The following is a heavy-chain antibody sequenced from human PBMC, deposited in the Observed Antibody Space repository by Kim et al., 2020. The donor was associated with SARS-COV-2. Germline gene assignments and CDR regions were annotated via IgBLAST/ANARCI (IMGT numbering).Heavy chain of an antibody. V-gene: IGHV3-23*01. J-gene: IGHJ4*02. D-gene: IGHD6-13*01. CDR2: ISGSGGST. CDR3: AKGQVMRGSSWPLYYFDY. CDR1: GFTFSSYA. Sequence: GGSLRLSCAASGFTFSSYAMSWVRQAPGKGLEWVSAISGSGGSTYYADSVKGRFTISRDNSKNTLYLQMNSLRAEDTAVYYCAKGQVMRGSSWPLYYFDYWGQGTLVTVSS.